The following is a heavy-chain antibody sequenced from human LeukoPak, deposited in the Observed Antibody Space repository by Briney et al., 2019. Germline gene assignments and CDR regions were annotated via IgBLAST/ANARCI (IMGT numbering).Heavy chain of an antibody. J-gene: IGHJ3*02. Sequence: GESLKISCEGSGYSFPTYWIAWVRQMPGKGLEWMGIIFPINSDARYSPSFQGQVTISADKSISTAYLQWNSLKASDTAMYHCARPASEKAFDIWGQGTMVTVSS. CDR2: IFPINSDA. CDR1: GYSFPTYW. V-gene: IGHV5-51*01. CDR3: ARPASEKAFDI. D-gene: IGHD5-24*01.